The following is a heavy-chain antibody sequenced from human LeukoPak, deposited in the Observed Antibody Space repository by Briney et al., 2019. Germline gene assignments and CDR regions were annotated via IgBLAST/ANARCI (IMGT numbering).Heavy chain of an antibody. Sequence: ASVKVSCKASGYTLTSYGISWVRQAPGQGLEWMGWISAYNGNTNYAQKLQGRVTMTTDTSTSTAYMELRSLRSDDTAVYYCASPHYDSSEYYTFDIWGQGTMGTVSS. CDR1: GYTLTSYG. CDR3: ASPHYDSSEYYTFDI. J-gene: IGHJ3*02. D-gene: IGHD3-22*01. CDR2: ISAYNGNT. V-gene: IGHV1-18*01.